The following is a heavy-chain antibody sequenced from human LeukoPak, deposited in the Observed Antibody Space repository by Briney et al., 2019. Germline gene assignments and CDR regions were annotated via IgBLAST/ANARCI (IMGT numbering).Heavy chain of an antibody. D-gene: IGHD2-2*01. Sequence: GGSLRLSCAASGFSINYDWMSWVRQAPGKGLEWVGRIKSKTDGGTTEYAAPVKGRFTISRDDSRNTLYLQMSSLKSEDTAVYYCVRDQYCGSSSCQGAFDLWGQGTVVTVSS. J-gene: IGHJ3*01. V-gene: IGHV3-15*01. CDR2: IKSKTDGGTT. CDR1: GFSINYDW. CDR3: VRDQYCGSSSCQGAFDL.